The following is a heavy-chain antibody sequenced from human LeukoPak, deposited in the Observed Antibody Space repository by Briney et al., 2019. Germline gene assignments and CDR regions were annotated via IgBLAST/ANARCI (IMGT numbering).Heavy chain of an antibody. J-gene: IGHJ2*01. V-gene: IGHV3-74*01. CDR1: GFTFSNFW. D-gene: IGHD3-10*01. CDR2: IYGDGSFT. Sequence: GGSLRLSCAASGFTFSNFWMHWVRQAPGKGLVWVALIYGDGSFTRYADSVKGRFTISRDNAKNTVYLQMNSLRAEDTAVYYCARDREVLGNWYFDLWGRGTLVTVSS. CDR3: ARDREVLGNWYFDL.